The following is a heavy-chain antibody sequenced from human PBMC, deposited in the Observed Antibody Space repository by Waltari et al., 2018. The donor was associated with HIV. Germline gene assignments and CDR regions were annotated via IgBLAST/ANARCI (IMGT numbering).Heavy chain of an antibody. CDR1: GYTFTSYG. Sequence: QVQLVQSGAEVKTPGASVKVSCKASGYTFTSYGISWVRQAPGQGPEWMGWVSAYNGNTNYAQKLQCRVTMTTDTSTSTAYMELGSLRSDDTAVYYCARINCTSVSCYAYLDYWGQGTLVTVSS. V-gene: IGHV1-18*01. J-gene: IGHJ4*02. CDR2: VSAYNGNT. CDR3: ARINCTSVSCYAYLDY. D-gene: IGHD2-2*01.